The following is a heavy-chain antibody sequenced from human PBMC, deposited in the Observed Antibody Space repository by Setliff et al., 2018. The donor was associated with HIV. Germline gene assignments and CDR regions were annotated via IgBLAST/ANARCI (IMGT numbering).Heavy chain of an antibody. CDR1: GASISSSNYF. CDR2: IIHSGST. CDR3: ARRSGWSLDY. J-gene: IGHJ4*02. Sequence: SETLSLTCSVSGASISSSNYFWGWIRQPPGKGLEWIGEIIHSGSTNYNPSLKSRVTISVDTSKNQFSLKLSSVTAADTAVYYCARRSGWSLDYWGQGTLVTVSS. V-gene: IGHV4-39*07. D-gene: IGHD6-19*01.